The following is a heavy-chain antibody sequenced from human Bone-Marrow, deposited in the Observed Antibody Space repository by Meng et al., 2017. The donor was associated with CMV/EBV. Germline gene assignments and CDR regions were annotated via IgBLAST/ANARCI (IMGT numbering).Heavy chain of an antibody. J-gene: IGHJ5*02. D-gene: IGHD3-3*01. CDR3: ARGVGDYDFWSGYRNWFDP. V-gene: IGHV4-34*01. Sequence: SETLSLTCAVYGGSFSGYYWSWIRQPPGKRLEWIREINHSGSTNYNPSLKSRVTISVDTSKNQFSLKLSSVTAADTAVYYCARGVGDYDFWSGYRNWFDPWGQGTLVTVSS. CDR2: INHSGST. CDR1: GGSFSGYY.